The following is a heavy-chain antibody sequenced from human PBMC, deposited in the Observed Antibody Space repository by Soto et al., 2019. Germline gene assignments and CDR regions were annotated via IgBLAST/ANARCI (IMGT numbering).Heavy chain of an antibody. V-gene: IGHV4-31*11. CDR3: ARYYFDSSGYSNWFGP. Sequence: SETLSLTCAVSGGSITSGAYYWTWIRQHPGKGLEWIAYIHYSGCTYYNPSLKSRVTISVDTSNNQFSLKLSSVTAADTAVYYCARYYFDSSGYSNWFGPWGQGTLVTVSS. CDR2: IHYSGCT. J-gene: IGHJ5*02. D-gene: IGHD3-22*01. CDR1: GGSITSGAYY.